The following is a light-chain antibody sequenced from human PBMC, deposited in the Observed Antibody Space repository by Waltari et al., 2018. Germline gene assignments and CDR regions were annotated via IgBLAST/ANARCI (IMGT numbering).Light chain of an antibody. V-gene: IGLV3-25*03. CDR2: KDT. Sequence: SYELTQPPSVSVSPGHTARITCTGDALAKEFDEWYQQKAGQAPVMVMFKDTERPSGIPERFSGSSSGTTVTVTISGVQAEDEADYYCQSSDNSGTFGIFGGGTKVTVL. CDR1: ALAKEF. J-gene: IGLJ2*01. CDR3: QSSDNSGTFGI.